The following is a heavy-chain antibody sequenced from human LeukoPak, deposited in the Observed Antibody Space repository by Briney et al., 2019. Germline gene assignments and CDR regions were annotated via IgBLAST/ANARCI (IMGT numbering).Heavy chain of an antibody. Sequence: SEPLSLTCSVSGGSISDYYWRWIRQPPGGGLEWIGYSGNTNYNPSLKSRVIISVDTSKNQFSLKLSSVTAADTAVYYCARERVVVVAATGENWFDPWGQGTLVTVSS. CDR3: ARERVVVVAATGENWFDP. J-gene: IGHJ5*02. CDR1: GGSISDYY. CDR2: YSGNT. D-gene: IGHD2-15*01. V-gene: IGHV4-59*01.